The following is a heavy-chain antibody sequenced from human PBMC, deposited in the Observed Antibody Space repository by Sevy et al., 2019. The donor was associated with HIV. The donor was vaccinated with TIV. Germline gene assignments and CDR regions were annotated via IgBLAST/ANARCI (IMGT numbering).Heavy chain of an antibody. J-gene: IGHJ4*02. D-gene: IGHD5-18*01. CDR3: AKGTTTYNHGTVDY. Sequence: GGSLRLSCEASGFTFSNYAMNWVRQAPGKGLEWVSIISGGVGSTYYADSVKGRFTISRDNSKNTLYLQMNSLRGEDTAVYYCAKGTTTYNHGTVDYWGQGTLVTVSS. V-gene: IGHV3-23*01. CDR2: ISGGVGST. CDR1: GFTFSNYA.